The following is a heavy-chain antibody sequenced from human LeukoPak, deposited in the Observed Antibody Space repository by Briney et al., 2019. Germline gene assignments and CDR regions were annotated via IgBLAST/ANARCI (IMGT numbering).Heavy chain of an antibody. J-gene: IGHJ4*02. Sequence: PSETLSLPCTVSGGSISSDIYYWSWIRQPAGKGLEWIGRIFTRGSTNYNPSLKSRVTMSVDTSKNQFPLKLSSVTAADTAVYYCARDTYYYDSSGYWADYWGQGTLVTVSS. CDR1: GGSISSDIYY. D-gene: IGHD3-22*01. CDR2: IFTRGST. CDR3: ARDTYYYDSSGYWADY. V-gene: IGHV4-61*02.